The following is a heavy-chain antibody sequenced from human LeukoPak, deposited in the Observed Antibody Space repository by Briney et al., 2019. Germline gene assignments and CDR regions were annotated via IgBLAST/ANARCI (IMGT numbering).Heavy chain of an antibody. J-gene: IGHJ4*02. CDR1: GGSISSYY. V-gene: IGHV4-59*01. CDR3: ARGTYDYVWD. CDR2: IYYSGST. Sequence: SETLSLTCTVSGGSISSYYWSWIRQPPGKGLEWIGYIYYSGSTNYNPSLKSRVTISVDTSKNQFSLKLGSVTAADTAVYYCARGTYDYVWDWGQGTLVTVSS. D-gene: IGHD3-16*01.